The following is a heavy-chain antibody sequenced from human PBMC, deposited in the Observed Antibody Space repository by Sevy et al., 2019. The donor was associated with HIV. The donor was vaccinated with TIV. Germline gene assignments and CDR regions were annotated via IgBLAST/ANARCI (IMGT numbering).Heavy chain of an antibody. CDR2: ISYTGTT. CDR1: GGSISTYY. V-gene: IGHV4-59*08. CDR3: ARQGTRGSYPI. Sequence: KQSQTLSLTCTVSGGSISTYYWSWIRQPPGKGLEWIGEISYTGTTNYNPSLQSRVTLSVDTSRNQFSLTLGSVTAADTAFYYCARQGTRGSYPIWGQGTLVTVSS. J-gene: IGHJ4*02. D-gene: IGHD1-26*01.